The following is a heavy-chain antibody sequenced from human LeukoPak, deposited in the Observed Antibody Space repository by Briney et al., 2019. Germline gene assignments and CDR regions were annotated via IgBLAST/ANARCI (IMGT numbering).Heavy chain of an antibody. J-gene: IGHJ4*02. CDR1: GGSMSGYY. Sequence: SETLSLTCTVSGGSMSGYYWSWIRQPPGKGLEWIGYIYYSGSTNYNPSLKSRVTISVDTSKNQFSLKLSSVTAADTAVYYCARFPFGYYFDYWGQGTLVTVSS. CDR2: IYYSGST. D-gene: IGHD3-10*01. CDR3: ARFPFGYYFDY. V-gene: IGHV4-59*01.